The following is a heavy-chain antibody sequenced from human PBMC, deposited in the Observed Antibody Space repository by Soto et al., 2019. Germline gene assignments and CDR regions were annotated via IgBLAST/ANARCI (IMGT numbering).Heavy chain of an antibody. CDR1: GFSFSSYG. Sequence: GGSLRLSCAASGFSFSSYGMHWVRQAPGKGLEWVAVISHNVSIKYYADSVKGRFTISRDNSKDTLYLQMNSLTPADTAVYYCVGGSLLHWGQGTPVTVS. V-gene: IGHV3-30*03. CDR3: VGGSLLH. J-gene: IGHJ4*02. CDR2: ISHNVSIK.